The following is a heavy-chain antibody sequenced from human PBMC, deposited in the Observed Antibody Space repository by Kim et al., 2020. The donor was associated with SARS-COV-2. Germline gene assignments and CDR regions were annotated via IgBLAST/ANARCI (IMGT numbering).Heavy chain of an antibody. CDR3: ARLLGREYFDY. D-gene: IGHD3-16*01. J-gene: IGHJ4*02. CDR2: INHSGST. V-gene: IGHV4-34*01. CDR1: GGSFSGYY. Sequence: SETLSLTCAVYGGSFSGYYWSWIRQPPGKGLEWIGEINHSGSTNYNPSLKSRVTISVHTSKNQFSLKLSSVTAADTAVYYCARLLGREYFDYWGQGTLVT.